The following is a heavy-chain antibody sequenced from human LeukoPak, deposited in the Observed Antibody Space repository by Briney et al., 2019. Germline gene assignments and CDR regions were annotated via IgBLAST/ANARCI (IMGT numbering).Heavy chain of an antibody. Sequence: GGSLRLSCAASGFTFSSYWMIWVRQAPGKGLEWVANIRQDGSEKYYVASVRGRFSISRDNAKNSLYLQMNSLRGEDTAVYYCATSRYDSSGYYGIIAYWGQGTLVTVSS. CDR3: ATSRYDSSGYYGIIAY. CDR1: GFTFSSYW. J-gene: IGHJ4*02. V-gene: IGHV3-7*01. CDR2: IRQDGSEK. D-gene: IGHD3-22*01.